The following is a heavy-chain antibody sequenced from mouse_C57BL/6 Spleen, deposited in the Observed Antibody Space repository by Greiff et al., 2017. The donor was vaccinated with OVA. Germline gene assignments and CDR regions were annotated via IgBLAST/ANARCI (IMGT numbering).Heavy chain of an antibody. CDR1: GYSFTGYF. D-gene: IGHD1-1*01. Sequence: EVKLMESGPELVKPGASVKISCKASGYSFTGYFMNWVKQSHGKSLEWIGRINPYNGDTFYNQKFKGKATLTVDKSSSTAHMELLSLTSEDFAVYYCAREGNYYGSSYRPSWYFDVWGTGTTVTVSS. CDR3: AREGNYYGSSYRPSWYFDV. CDR2: INPYNGDT. J-gene: IGHJ1*03. V-gene: IGHV1-37*01.